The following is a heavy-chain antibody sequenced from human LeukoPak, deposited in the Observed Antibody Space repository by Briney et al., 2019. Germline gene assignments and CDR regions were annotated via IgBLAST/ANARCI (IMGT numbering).Heavy chain of an antibody. D-gene: IGHD3-10*01. Sequence: SVKVSCKASGYTFTSYGISWVRQAPGQGLEWMGGIIPIFGTANYAQKFQGRVTITADESTSTAYMELTSLRSEDTAVYYCARAPDSFGSGSFQTLYYYYYMDVWGKGTTVTVSS. CDR2: IIPIFGTA. V-gene: IGHV1-69*13. CDR1: GYTFTSYG. CDR3: ARAPDSFGSGSFQTLYYYYYMDV. J-gene: IGHJ6*03.